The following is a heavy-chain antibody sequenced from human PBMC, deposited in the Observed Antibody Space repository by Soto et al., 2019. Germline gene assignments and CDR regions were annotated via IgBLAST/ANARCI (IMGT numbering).Heavy chain of an antibody. D-gene: IGHD3-16*01. Sequence: PGESLKISCKGSGYSFTSYWIGWVGQMPGKGLEWMGIIFPDDSDTRYSPSFQGHVTISVDKSISTAYVQWSSLKASDSAIYYCFRGGVTSRTFDYWGQGTLVTVSS. CDR1: GYSFTSYW. V-gene: IGHV5-51*01. CDR3: FRGGVTSRTFDY. J-gene: IGHJ4*02. CDR2: IFPDDSDT.